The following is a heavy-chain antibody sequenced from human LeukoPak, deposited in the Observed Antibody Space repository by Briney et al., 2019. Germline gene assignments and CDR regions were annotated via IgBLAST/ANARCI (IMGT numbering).Heavy chain of an antibody. CDR2: INPNSGGT. Sequence: ASVKVSCKASGYTFTGYYMHWVRQAPGQGLEWMGWINPNSGGTNYAQKFQGMVTMTRDTHISTAYMELSRLRSDDTAVYYCASSLLTRNWFDPWGQGTLVTVSS. J-gene: IGHJ5*02. D-gene: IGHD1-26*01. V-gene: IGHV1-2*02. CDR1: GYTFTGYY. CDR3: ASSLLTRNWFDP.